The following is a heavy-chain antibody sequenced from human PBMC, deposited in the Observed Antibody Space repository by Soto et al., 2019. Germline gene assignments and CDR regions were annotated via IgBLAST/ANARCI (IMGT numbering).Heavy chain of an antibody. CDR3: ARPGIAAAGTEDY. D-gene: IGHD6-13*01. CDR2: IYSGGST. V-gene: IGHV3-66*04. CDR1: GFTVSSNY. J-gene: IGHJ4*02. Sequence: EVQLVESGGGLVQPGGSLRLSCAASGFTVSSNYMSWVRQAPGKGLEWVSVIYSGGSTYYADSVKGRFTISRDNSKNTLYLQMNSLRAEDTAVYYCARPGIAAAGTEDYWGQGTLVTVSS.